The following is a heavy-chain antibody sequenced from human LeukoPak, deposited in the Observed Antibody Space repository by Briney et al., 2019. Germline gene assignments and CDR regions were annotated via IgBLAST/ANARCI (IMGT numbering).Heavy chain of an antibody. CDR3: ARHMDSSGYNDAFDI. J-gene: IGHJ3*02. Sequence: GSLRLSCAASGFIFSDHYMDWVRQPPGKGLEWIGSIYYSGSTYYNPSLKSRVTISVDTSKNQFSLKLSSVTAADTAVYYCARHMDSSGYNDAFDIWGQGTMVTVSS. CDR1: GFIFSDHY. CDR2: IYYSGST. V-gene: IGHV4-38-2*01. D-gene: IGHD3-22*01.